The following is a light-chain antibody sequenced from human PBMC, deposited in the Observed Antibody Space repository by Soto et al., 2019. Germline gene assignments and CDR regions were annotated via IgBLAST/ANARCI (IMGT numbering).Light chain of an antibody. CDR1: SSDIGGYNY. J-gene: IGLJ1*01. CDR2: EVT. V-gene: IGLV2-14*01. Sequence: QSVLTQPASVSGSPGQSITVSCTGTSSDIGGYNYVSWYQQHPGKVPKLMVYEVTNRPSGVSDRFSGSKSGNTASLTISGLQADDEGYYYCSSYTSRSTLYVFGTGTKLTVL. CDR3: SSYTSRSTLYV.